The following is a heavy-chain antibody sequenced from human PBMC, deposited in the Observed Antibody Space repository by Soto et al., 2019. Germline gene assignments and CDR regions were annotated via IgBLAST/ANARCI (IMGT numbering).Heavy chain of an antibody. CDR3: ARDITMVRGVSAD. V-gene: IGHV1-18*01. CDR2: ISTYNGNT. Sequence: ASVQVSCKASGYTFISYGISWVRQAPGQGLEWMGWISTYNGNTNYAQKLQGRVSMTTDISTSTAYMELRSLRSDDTAVYYCARDITMVRGVSADWGQGTLVTVSS. D-gene: IGHD3-10*01. CDR1: GYTFISYG. J-gene: IGHJ4*02.